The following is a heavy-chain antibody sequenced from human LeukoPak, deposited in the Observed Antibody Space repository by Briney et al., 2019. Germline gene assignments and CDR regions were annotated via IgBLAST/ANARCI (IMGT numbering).Heavy chain of an antibody. Sequence: PGGSLRLSCAASGFTFSSYSMNWVRQAPGKGLEWVAVISYDGSNKYYADSVKGRFTISRDNSKNTLYLQMNSLRAEDTAVYYCAKDHFGEFDFRLDYWGQGTLVTVSS. D-gene: IGHD3-10*01. CDR1: GFTFSSYS. V-gene: IGHV3-30*18. CDR3: AKDHFGEFDFRLDY. J-gene: IGHJ4*02. CDR2: ISYDGSNK.